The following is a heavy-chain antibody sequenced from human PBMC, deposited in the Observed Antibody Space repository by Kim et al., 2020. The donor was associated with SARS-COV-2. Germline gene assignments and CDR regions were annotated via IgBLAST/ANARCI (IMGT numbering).Heavy chain of an antibody. CDR3: ARASLRTFDI. D-gene: IGHD4-17*01. J-gene: IGHJ3*02. V-gene: IGHV3-7*01. Sequence: EKFYVDSVKGRFTISKDNTKNSLYLQMNSLRAEDTAVYYCARASLRTFDIWGQGTMVTVSS. CDR2: EK.